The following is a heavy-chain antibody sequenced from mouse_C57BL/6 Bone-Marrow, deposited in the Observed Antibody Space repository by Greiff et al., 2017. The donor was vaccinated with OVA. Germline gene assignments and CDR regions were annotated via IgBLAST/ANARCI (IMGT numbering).Heavy chain of an antibody. CDR3: ARLYYGAWLAY. J-gene: IGHJ3*01. CDR1: GFTFSSYA. CDR2: ISDGGSYT. D-gene: IGHD1-1*01. Sequence: EVQLVESGGGLVKPGGSLKLSCAASGFTFSSYAMSWVRQTPEKRLEWVATISDGGSYTYYPDNVKGRFTISRDNAKNNLYLQMSHLKSEDTAMYYCARLYYGAWLAYWGQGTLVTVSA. V-gene: IGHV5-4*01.